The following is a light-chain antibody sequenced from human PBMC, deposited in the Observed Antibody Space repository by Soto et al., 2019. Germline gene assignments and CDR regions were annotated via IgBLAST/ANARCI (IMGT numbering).Light chain of an antibody. J-gene: IGKJ3*01. CDR2: DAS. V-gene: IGKV3-11*01. Sequence: EIVLTQSPATLSLSPGERATLSCRASQSVSSYLAWYQRKPGRAPRLLIYDASNRATGIPARFSGSGSGTDFTLTISSLEPADFAVDYCQQRSNWPRTFGPGTKVDIK. CDR1: QSVSSY. CDR3: QQRSNWPRT.